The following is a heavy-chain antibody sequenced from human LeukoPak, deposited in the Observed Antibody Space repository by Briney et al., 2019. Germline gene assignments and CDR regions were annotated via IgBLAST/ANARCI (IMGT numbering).Heavy chain of an antibody. Sequence: GGSLRLSCAASGFTFSSYSMNWVRQAPGKGLEWVSYISSSSSTIYYADSVKGRFTISRDNAKNSLYLQMNSLRAEDTAVYYCARVGGSQGDAFDIWGQGTMVTVSS. CDR1: GFTFSSYS. CDR2: ISSSSSTI. J-gene: IGHJ3*02. CDR3: ARVGGSQGDAFDI. V-gene: IGHV3-48*01. D-gene: IGHD1-26*01.